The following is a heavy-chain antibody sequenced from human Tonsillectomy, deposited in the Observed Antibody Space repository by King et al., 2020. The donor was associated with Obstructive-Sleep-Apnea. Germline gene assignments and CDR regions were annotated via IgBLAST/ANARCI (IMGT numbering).Heavy chain of an antibody. J-gene: IGHJ1*01. Sequence: QLVQSGGGVVQPGRSLRLSCAASGFTFSSYAMHWVRQAPGKGLEWVAVISYDGSNKYYADSVKGRFTISRDNSKNTLYLQMNSLRAEDTAVYYWARAQERGYFQHWGQGTLVTVSS. CDR1: GFTFSSYA. CDR3: ARAQERGYFQH. CDR2: ISYDGSNK. V-gene: IGHV3-30*04.